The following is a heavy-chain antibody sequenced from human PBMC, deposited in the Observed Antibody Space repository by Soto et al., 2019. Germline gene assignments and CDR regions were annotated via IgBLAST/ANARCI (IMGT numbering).Heavy chain of an antibody. CDR1: GGSISSYY. CDR3: ARELQGALDY. J-gene: IGHJ4*02. Sequence: SETLSLTCTVSGGSISSYYWSWIRQPPGKGLEWIGYIYYSGSTNYNPSLKSRVTISVDTSKNQFSLKLSSVTAADTAVYYCARELQGALDYWGKGTLVTVSS. D-gene: IGHD2-15*01. V-gene: IGHV4-59*01. CDR2: IYYSGST.